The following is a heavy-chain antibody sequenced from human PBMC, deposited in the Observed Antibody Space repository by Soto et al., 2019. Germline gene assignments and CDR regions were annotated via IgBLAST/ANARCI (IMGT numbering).Heavy chain of an antibody. D-gene: IGHD4-17*01. J-gene: IGHJ4*02. CDR3: AIADYGDDDY. CDR1: GYTFATST. CDR2: IKAYSGNT. V-gene: IGHV1-18*01. Sequence: GPEAKKPGASVKVSCKASGYTFATSTISWLRQAPGQGPEWMGWIKAYSGNTNYAQRLQGRLTMTTDTSTSTAYMELRSLTTDDTAIYYCAIADYGDDDYWGQGTLVTVSS.